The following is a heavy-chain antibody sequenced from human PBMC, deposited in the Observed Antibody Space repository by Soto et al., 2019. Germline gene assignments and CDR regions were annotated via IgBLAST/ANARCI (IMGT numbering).Heavy chain of an antibody. CDR2: IDPSDSYT. CDR3: ARQRKIFGVVINYYYGMDV. D-gene: IGHD3-3*01. J-gene: IGHJ6*02. Sequence: PGESLKISCKGSGYSFTSYWISWVRQMPGKGLEWMGRIDPSDSYTNYSPSFQGHVTISADKSISTAYLQWSSLKASDTAMYYCARQRKIFGVVINYYYGMDVWGQGTTVTVSS. CDR1: GYSFTSYW. V-gene: IGHV5-10-1*01.